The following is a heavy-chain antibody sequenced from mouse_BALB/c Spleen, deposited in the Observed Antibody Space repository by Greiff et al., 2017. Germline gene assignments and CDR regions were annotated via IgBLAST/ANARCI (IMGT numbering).Heavy chain of an antibody. D-gene: IGHD1-2*01. V-gene: IGHV1-14*01. J-gene: IGHJ4*01. CDR3: ARPITTATLYYYAMDY. CDR1: GYTFTSYV. CDR2: INPYNDGT. Sequence: VQLKQSGPELVKPGASVKMSCKASGYTFTSYVMHWVKQKPGQGLEWIGYINPYNDGTKYNEKFKGKATLTSDKSSSTAYMELSSLTSEDSAVYYCARPITTATLYYYAMDYWGQGTSVTVSS.